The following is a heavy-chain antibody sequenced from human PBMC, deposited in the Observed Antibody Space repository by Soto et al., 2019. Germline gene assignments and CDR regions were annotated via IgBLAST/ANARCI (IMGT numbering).Heavy chain of an antibody. CDR2: ILSNGGTT. CDR1: GFTFRDYG. J-gene: IGHJ4*02. Sequence: GGSLRLSCPASGFTFRDYGMHWVRQAPGKGLEFVAAILSNGGTTYYADSVRGRFTISRDNSKNTLYLQMSSLRDDDTAVYYCVKDRSLIRADVYYFDYWGQGTLVTVSS. D-gene: IGHD2-8*01. CDR3: VKDRSLIRADVYYFDY. V-gene: IGHV3-64D*06.